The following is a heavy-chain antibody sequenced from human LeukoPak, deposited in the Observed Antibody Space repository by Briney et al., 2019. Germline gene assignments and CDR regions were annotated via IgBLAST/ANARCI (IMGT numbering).Heavy chain of an antibody. CDR2: IIPIFGTA. CDR3: ARGKIRRFGELLYYFDY. CDR1: GGTFSSYA. V-gene: IGHV1-69*13. Sequence: SVKVSCKASGGTFSSYAIGWVRQAPGQGLEWMGGIIPIFGTANYAQKFQGRVTITADESTSTAYMELSSLRSEDTAVYYCARGKIRRFGELLYYFDYWGQGTLVTVSS. D-gene: IGHD3-10*01. J-gene: IGHJ4*02.